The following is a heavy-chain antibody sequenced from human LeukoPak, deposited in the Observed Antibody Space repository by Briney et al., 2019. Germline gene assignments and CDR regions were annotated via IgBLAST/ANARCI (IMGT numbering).Heavy chain of an antibody. Sequence: ASEKVSCKASGYTFNSSYMHWVRQAPGQGLEWMGWISAYNGNTNYAQKLQGRVTMTTDTSTSTAYMELRSLRSEDTAVYYCARGVMITFGGVIVPAFDIWGQGTMVTVSS. CDR1: GYTFNSSY. CDR3: ARGVMITFGGVIVPAFDI. D-gene: IGHD3-16*02. J-gene: IGHJ3*02. V-gene: IGHV1-18*04. CDR2: ISAYNGNT.